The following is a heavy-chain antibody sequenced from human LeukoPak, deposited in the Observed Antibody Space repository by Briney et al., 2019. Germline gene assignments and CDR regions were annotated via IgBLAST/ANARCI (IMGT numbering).Heavy chain of an antibody. Sequence: SETLSLTCAVTGDSISSSNWWSWVRQPPGKGLEWIGEIYHSGSTNYNPSLKSRVTISVDKSKSQFSLKLSSVTAADTAVYYCATIFTILYYFDYWGQGTLVTVSS. J-gene: IGHJ4*02. D-gene: IGHD3-3*01. CDR2: IYHSGST. V-gene: IGHV4-4*02. CDR1: GDSISSSNW. CDR3: ATIFTILYYFDY.